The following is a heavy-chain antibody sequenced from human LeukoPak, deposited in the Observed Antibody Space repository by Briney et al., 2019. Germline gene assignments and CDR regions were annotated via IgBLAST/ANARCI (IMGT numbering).Heavy chain of an antibody. D-gene: IGHD6-6*01. J-gene: IGHJ4*02. V-gene: IGHV3-7*01. CDR3: ARGLSGYASSLGY. CDR2: IKQDGSEK. Sequence: HPGGSLRLSCAASGFTFSSYWMSWVRQAPGKGLEWVANIKQDGSEKYYVDSVKGRSTISRDNAKNSLYLQMNSLRAEDTAVYYCARGLSGYASSLGYWGQGTLVTVSA. CDR1: GFTFSSYW.